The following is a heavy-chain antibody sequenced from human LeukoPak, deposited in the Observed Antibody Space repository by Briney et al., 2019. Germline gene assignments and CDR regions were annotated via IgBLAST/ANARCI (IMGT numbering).Heavy chain of an antibody. V-gene: IGHV4-39*07. D-gene: IGHD3-3*01. CDR1: GGSIRSSYYY. CDR2: IYDSGST. J-gene: IGHJ3*02. Sequence: SETLSLTCTVSGGSIRSSYYYWGWIRQPPGKGLEWIGSIYDSGSTYYNPSLKSRVTISVDTSKNQFSLKLSSVTAADTAVYYCARGLALEWLLYRYLAFDIWGRGTMVTVSS. CDR3: ARGLALEWLLYRYLAFDI.